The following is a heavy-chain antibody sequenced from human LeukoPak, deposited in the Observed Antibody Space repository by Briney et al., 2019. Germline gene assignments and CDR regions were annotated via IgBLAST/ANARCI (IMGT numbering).Heavy chain of an antibody. V-gene: IGHV1-69*13. D-gene: IGHD3-3*01. CDR1: GYNFVNFG. J-gene: IGHJ6*03. Sequence: GASVKVSCKASGYNFVNFGISWVRQAPGQGLEWMGGIIPIFGTANYAQKFQGRVTITADESTSTAYMELSSLRSEDTAVYYCARGPTPDFWSNYYYYYMDVWGKGTTVTVSS. CDR3: ARGPTPDFWSNYYYYYMDV. CDR2: IIPIFGTA.